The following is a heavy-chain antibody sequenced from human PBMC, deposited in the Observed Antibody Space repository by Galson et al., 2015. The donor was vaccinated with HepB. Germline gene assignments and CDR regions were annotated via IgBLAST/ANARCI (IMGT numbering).Heavy chain of an antibody. CDR2: ISSVNTGGHAI. D-gene: IGHD2-15*01. J-gene: IGHJ5*02. CDR1: GFTFSSYS. CDR3: ARESFCGGGSCYPSFAP. Sequence: SLRLSCAASGFTFSSYSMNWVRQAPGKGLEWLSYISSVNTGGHAIYYAEPVRGRFTISRDNGKSSLYLHMNSLRVQDTAVYYCARESFCGGGSCYPSFAPWGQGTLVIVSS. V-gene: IGHV3-48*01.